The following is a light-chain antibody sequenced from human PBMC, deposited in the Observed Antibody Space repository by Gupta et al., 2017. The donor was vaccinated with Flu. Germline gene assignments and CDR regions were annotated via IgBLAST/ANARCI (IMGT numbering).Light chain of an antibody. CDR1: SSDIGSYNR. V-gene: IGLV2-18*02. J-gene: IGLJ1*01. Sequence: QSALTQPPSVSGSPGQSVTISCTGTSSDIGSYNRVSWYQQPPGTAPKLMIYEVSNRPSGVPDRVSGSKSGNTDSLHISGLQAEDEADYYSSSYTNSSTCGLGTGNKV. CDR3: SSYTNSSTCG. CDR2: EVS.